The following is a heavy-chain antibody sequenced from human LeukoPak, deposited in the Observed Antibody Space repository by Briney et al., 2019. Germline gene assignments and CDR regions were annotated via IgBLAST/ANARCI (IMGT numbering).Heavy chain of an antibody. J-gene: IGHJ5*02. V-gene: IGHV4-30-4*08. D-gene: IGHD3-3*01. CDR3: ARERSRFLEWLYPIPANRNWFDP. CDR2: FYYSGST. Sequence: SQTLSLTCTVSGGSISSGDYYWRWIRQPPGEGRERIGYFYYSGSTYYNPSLKSRVTISVDTAQNQFSLKLSSVTAADTAVYYCARERSRFLEWLYPIPANRNWFDPWGQGTLVTVSS. CDR1: GGSISSGDYY.